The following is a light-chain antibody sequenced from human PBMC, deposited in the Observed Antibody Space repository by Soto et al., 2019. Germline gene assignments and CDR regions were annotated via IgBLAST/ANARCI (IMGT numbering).Light chain of an antibody. V-gene: IGKV3-11*01. J-gene: IGKJ4*01. CDR2: DAS. Sequence: EIVLTQSPVTLSLSPGERATLSCRASQSVTTFLAWYQQKPGQAPRLLIYDASKRATGIPARFSGSGSGTDFTPTISSLEPEDVAVYYCQQRTNWPLTFGGGTKVEIK. CDR3: QQRTNWPLT. CDR1: QSVTTF.